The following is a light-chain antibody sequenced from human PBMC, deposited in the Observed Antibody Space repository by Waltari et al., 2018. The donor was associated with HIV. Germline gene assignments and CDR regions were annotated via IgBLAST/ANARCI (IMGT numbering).Light chain of an antibody. CDR2: WAS. V-gene: IGKV4-1*01. CDR3: QQYYSPPWS. CDR1: QSVLYSSNNKNY. J-gene: IGKJ1*01. Sequence: DIVMTQSPDSLAVSLGERATINCKSSQSVLYSSNNKNYLTWYQQKPGQPPKLLISWASTRESGVPDRFSGSGSGTDFTLTISGLQAEDVAVYYCQQYYSPPWSFGQGTKVEIK.